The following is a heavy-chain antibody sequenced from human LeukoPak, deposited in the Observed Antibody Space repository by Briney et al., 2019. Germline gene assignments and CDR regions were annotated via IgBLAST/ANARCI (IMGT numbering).Heavy chain of an antibody. CDR2: ITSNGGST. CDR1: GFTFSSYA. J-gene: IGHJ6*04. Sequence: GGSLRLSCAASGFTFSSYALHWVRQAPGKGLEYVSSITSNGGSTYYANSVKDRLTISRDNSKNTLYLQMGSLRTEDMAVYYCARDLTGVGDVWGKGTTVTVSS. V-gene: IGHV3-64*01. D-gene: IGHD3-9*01. CDR3: ARDLTGVGDV.